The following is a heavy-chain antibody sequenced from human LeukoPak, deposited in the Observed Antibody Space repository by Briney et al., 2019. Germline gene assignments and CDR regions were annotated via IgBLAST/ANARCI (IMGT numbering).Heavy chain of an antibody. J-gene: IGHJ2*01. CDR3: ARTPQTGDKYWYFDL. CDR2: IYYNGNT. D-gene: IGHD7-27*01. V-gene: IGHV4-59*01. CDR1: GGSISTYY. Sequence: SETLPLTCSVSGGSISTYYWSWIRQPPGKGLEWIGYIYYNGNTNYNPSLKSRVTISVDTSKNQFSLKLASVTAADTAVYYCARTPQTGDKYWYFDLWGRGTLVTVSS.